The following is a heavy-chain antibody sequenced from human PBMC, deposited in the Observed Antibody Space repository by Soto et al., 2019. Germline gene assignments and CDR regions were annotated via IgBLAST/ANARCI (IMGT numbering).Heavy chain of an antibody. CDR3: AGRTGYPFDY. J-gene: IGHJ4*02. CDR1: GFIFSNYA. D-gene: IGHD3-9*01. Sequence: EVQLLESGGGLVQPGGSLRLSCAASGFIFSNYAMNWVRQAPGKGLEWVSAVGGNGLDTYYADSVKGRFTISSDNSKNTLYLQMNSLGAEATAVYYCAGRTGYPFDYWGQGTLVTVSS. CDR2: VGGNGLDT. V-gene: IGHV3-23*01.